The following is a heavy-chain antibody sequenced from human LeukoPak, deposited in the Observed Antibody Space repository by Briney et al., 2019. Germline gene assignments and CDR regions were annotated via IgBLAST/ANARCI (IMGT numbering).Heavy chain of an antibody. CDR2: ISSGSKYI. J-gene: IGHJ4*02. V-gene: IGHV3-21*01. Sequence: SGGSLRLSCADSGFTFSSYSMNWVRQAPGKGLEWVSSISSGSKYIYNADSVKGRFTISRDNARNSQYLQMNSLRAEDTAVYYCARALSYSYGSMDFWGQGTLVIVSS. CDR3: ARALSYSYGSMDF. D-gene: IGHD5-18*01. CDR1: GFTFSSYS.